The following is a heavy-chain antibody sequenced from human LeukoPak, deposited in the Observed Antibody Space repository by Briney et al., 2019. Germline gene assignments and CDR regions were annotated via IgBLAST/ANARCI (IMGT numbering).Heavy chain of an antibody. CDR1: GGSFSSHY. CDR2: IYYSGST. Sequence: SETLSLTCTVSGGSFSSHYLSWIRQPPGKGLEWIGYIYYSGSTNYNPSLKSRVTISVHTSKNQCSLKLSSVTAADTAVYYCARGVVVPAAGYEYYFDYWGQGTQVTVSS. D-gene: IGHD2-2*01. J-gene: IGHJ4*02. V-gene: IGHV4-59*11. CDR3: ARGVVVPAAGYEYYFDY.